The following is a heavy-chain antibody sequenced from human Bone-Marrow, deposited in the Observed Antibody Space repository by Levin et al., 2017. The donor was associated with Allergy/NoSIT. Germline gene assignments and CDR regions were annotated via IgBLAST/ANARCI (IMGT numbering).Heavy chain of an antibody. J-gene: IGHJ6*02. D-gene: IGHD3-10*01. V-gene: IGHV3-30-3*01. CDR3: ARDPYGSGRLWPYGMDV. Sequence: GGSLRLSCAASGFTFSSYAMHWVRQAPGKGLEWVAVISYDGSNKYYADSVKGRFTISRDNSKNTLYLQMNSLRAEDTAVYYCARDPYGSGRLWPYGMDVWGQGTTVTVSS. CDR2: ISYDGSNK. CDR1: GFTFSSYA.